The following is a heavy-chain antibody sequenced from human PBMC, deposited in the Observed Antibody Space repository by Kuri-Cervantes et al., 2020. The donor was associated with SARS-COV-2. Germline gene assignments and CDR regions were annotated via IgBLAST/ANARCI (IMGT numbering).Heavy chain of an antibody. J-gene: IGHJ6*02. D-gene: IGHD3-22*01. CDR3: ARDRNGYYYDISGYQEYYYYGMDV. CDR2: IYYSGCT. V-gene: IGHV4-59*01. Sequence: SETLSLTCTVSGGSISSYYWSWIRQPPGKGLEWIGYIYYSGCTNYNPSLKSRVTISVNTSKNQFSLKLSSVTAADTAVYYCARDRNGYYYDISGYQEYYYYGMDVWGQGTTVTVSS. CDR1: GGSISSYY.